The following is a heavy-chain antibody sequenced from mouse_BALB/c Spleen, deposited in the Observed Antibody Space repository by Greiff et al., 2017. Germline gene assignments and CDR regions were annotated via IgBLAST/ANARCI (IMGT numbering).Heavy chain of an antibody. V-gene: IGHV1-80*01. CDR2: IYPGDGDT. CDR3: ARYNYGHY. Sequence: VQLQQSGAELVRPGSSVKISCKASGYAFSSYWMNWVKQRPGQGLEWIGQIYPGDGDTNYNGKFKGKATLTADQSSSTAYIQISSLTSEDSAVYLCARYNYGHYWGQGTTLTVAS. D-gene: IGHD1-1*01. CDR1: GYAFSSYW. J-gene: IGHJ2*01.